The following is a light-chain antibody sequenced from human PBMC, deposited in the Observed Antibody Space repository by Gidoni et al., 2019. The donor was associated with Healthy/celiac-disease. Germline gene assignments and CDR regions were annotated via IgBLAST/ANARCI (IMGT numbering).Light chain of an antibody. J-gene: IGLJ2*01. CDR1: TSNIGSNF. Sequence: QSVLKQPPALSAAPGQRVTIPCSGGTSNIGSNFVSWYQQVPGTAPKLLIYDSHRRPSGIPDRLSGSSSGTSATLDITGLQPGDEADYYCATWDDNLRAVVFGGGTRLTVL. V-gene: IGLV1-51*01. CDR3: ATWDDNLRAVV. CDR2: DSH.